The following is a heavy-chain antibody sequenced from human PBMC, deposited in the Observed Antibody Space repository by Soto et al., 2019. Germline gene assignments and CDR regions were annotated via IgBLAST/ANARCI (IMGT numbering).Heavy chain of an antibody. D-gene: IGHD2-8*02. Sequence: SETLSLTCTVYGGSFSSFYLGWIRQSPGKGLEWIGEIHHSGSTNYNPSLKSRVTISVDTSKNQFSLKLTSVTAADTAVYYCARDKITGLFDYWGQGTLVTVSS. CDR2: IHHSGST. J-gene: IGHJ4*02. CDR3: ARDKITGLFDY. V-gene: IGHV4-34*01. CDR1: GGSFSSFY.